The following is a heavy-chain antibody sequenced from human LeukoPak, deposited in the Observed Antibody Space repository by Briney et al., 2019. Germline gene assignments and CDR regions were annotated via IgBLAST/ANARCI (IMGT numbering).Heavy chain of an antibody. Sequence: SETLSLTCTVSGGSISSSSFYWGWIRQPPGKGLEWIESIYYSGSTYYNPSLKSRVTISVDTSKNQFSLKLSSVTAADTAVYYCARDEYYDSSGTRYWGQGTLVTVSS. J-gene: IGHJ4*02. D-gene: IGHD3-22*01. CDR2: IYYSGST. CDR3: ARDEYYDSSGTRY. V-gene: IGHV4-39*07. CDR1: GGSISSSSFY.